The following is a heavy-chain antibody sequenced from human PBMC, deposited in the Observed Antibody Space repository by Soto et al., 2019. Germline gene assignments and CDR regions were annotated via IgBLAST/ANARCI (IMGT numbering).Heavy chain of an antibody. CDR2: INPSGGST. CDR1: GYTFTSYY. Sequence: ASVKVSCKASGYTFTSYYMHWVRQAPGQGLEWMGIINPSGGSTSYAQKFQGRVTMTRDTSTSTVYMELSSLRSEDTAVYYCARDRAAARPSNWFDPWGQGTLVTVSS. V-gene: IGHV1-46*01. D-gene: IGHD6-13*01. CDR3: ARDRAAARPSNWFDP. J-gene: IGHJ5*02.